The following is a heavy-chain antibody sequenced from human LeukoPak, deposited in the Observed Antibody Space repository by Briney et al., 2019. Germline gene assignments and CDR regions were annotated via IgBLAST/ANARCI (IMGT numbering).Heavy chain of an antibody. D-gene: IGHD2-8*01. CDR1: GYSFTSYW. CDR3: ARLGYCSNGVCSNLDY. V-gene: IGHV5-51*01. Sequence: GESLKISCQASGYSFTSYWIGWVRQMPGKGLEWMGLICPGGSDTRYSPSFQGQVTISADKSITTAHLQWNSLKASDTAMYYCARLGYCSNGVCSNLDYWGQGTLVTVS. CDR2: ICPGGSDT. J-gene: IGHJ4*02.